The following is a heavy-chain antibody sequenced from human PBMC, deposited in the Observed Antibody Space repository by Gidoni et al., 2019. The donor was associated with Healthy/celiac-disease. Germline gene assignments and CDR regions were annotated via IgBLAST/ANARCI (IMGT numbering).Heavy chain of an antibody. D-gene: IGHD4-17*01. V-gene: IGHV4-31*03. Sequence: QVQLQESGPGLVKPSQTLSLTCTVSGGSISSGGYYWSWIRQHPGKGLEWIGYIYYSGSTYYNPSLKSRVTISVDTSKNQFSLKLSSVTAADTAVYYCARECGDYGDLPQTNWFDPWGQGTLVTVSS. J-gene: IGHJ5*02. CDR3: ARECGDYGDLPQTNWFDP. CDR2: IYYSGST. CDR1: GGSISSGGYY.